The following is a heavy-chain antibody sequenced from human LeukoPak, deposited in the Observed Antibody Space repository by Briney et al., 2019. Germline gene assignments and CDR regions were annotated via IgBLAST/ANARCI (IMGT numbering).Heavy chain of an antibody. D-gene: IGHD3-22*01. Sequence: GGSLRLSCAASGFTFSSYAMHWVRQAPGKGLEWVAVISYDGSNKYYADSVKGRFTISRDNSKNTLYLQMNSLRAEDTAVYYCARDQSHYYDSSAASGFDYWGQGTLVTVSS. CDR1: GFTFSSYA. CDR3: ARDQSHYYDSSAASGFDY. J-gene: IGHJ4*02. V-gene: IGHV3-30*04. CDR2: ISYDGSNK.